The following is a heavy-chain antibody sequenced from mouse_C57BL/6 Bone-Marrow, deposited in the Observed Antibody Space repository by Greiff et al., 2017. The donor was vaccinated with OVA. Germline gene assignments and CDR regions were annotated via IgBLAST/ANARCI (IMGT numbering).Heavy chain of an antibody. CDR3: DKHWDYEYELAY. CDR1: GFTFSSYG. D-gene: IGHD2-4*01. Sequence: EVKLIESGGDLVKPGGSLKLSCAASGFTFSSYGMSWVRQTPDKRLEWVATISSGGSYTYYPDSVKGRFTISRDNAKNTLYLQMSSLKSEDTAMYDCDKHWDYEYELAYWGQGTLVTVSA. CDR2: ISSGGSYT. V-gene: IGHV5-6*01. J-gene: IGHJ3*01.